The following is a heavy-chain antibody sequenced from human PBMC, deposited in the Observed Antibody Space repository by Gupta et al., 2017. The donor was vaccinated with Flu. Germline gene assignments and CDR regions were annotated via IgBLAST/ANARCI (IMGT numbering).Heavy chain of an antibody. Sequence: EVQLLESGGGLVQPGGSLRLSGAASGFTFSSNYMAWVRQAPGKGLEWVSTISAGSDAKYYAASVRGRFTISRDNSKNTLYLQMNSLRVEDTALYHCAKDGGDWGQGTLVTVSS. CDR2: ISAGSDAK. CDR3: AKDGGD. CDR1: GFTFSSNY. D-gene: IGHD3-16*01. J-gene: IGHJ4*01. V-gene: IGHV3-23*01.